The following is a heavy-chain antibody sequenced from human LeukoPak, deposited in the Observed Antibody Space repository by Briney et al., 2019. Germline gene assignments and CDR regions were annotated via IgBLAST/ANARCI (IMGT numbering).Heavy chain of an antibody. V-gene: IGHV4-59*08. Sequence: SEALSLTCTVSGGSISGYYWSWIRQPPGKRLEWIGYVYDTGATNYNPSLKSRFTISIDTSKNQFSLYLSSVTAADTAVYYCARLPLIATTRGGFDPWGQGTLVAVSS. J-gene: IGHJ5*02. CDR2: VYDTGAT. D-gene: IGHD1/OR15-1a*01. CDR3: ARLPLIATTRGGFDP. CDR1: GGSISGYY.